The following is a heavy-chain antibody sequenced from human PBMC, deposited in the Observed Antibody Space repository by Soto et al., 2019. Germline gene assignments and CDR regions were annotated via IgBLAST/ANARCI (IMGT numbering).Heavy chain of an antibody. CDR1: GYSVSDYF. V-gene: IGHV1-2*02. Sequence: AASVKVSCKASGYSVSDYFIQWVRQAPGQGLEWVAWINPKTAATNYAKKFQGRVSLTWDTSSSTAYMELTRLRPDDTAVYYCARIKWGLDFYNGMDVWGQGTTVTVSS. D-gene: IGHD1-26*01. CDR3: ARIKWGLDFYNGMDV. CDR2: INPKTAAT. J-gene: IGHJ6*02.